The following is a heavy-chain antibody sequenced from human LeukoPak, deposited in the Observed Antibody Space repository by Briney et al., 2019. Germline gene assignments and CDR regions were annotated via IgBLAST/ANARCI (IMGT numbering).Heavy chain of an antibody. CDR1: GGSFSGYY. CDR3: ARLTVTIDY. V-gene: IGHV4-34*01. CDR2: INHSGST. D-gene: IGHD4-17*01. J-gene: IGHJ4*02. Sequence: SETLSLTCAVYGGSFSGYYWSWIRQPPGKGLEWIGEINHSGSTNYNPSLKSRVTISVDTPKNQFSLKLSSVTAADTAVYYCARLTVTIDYWGQGTLVTVSS.